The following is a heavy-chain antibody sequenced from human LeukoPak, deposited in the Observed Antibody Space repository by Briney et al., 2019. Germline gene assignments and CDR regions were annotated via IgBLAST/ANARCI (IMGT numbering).Heavy chain of an antibody. CDR2: IGSRNIYI. V-gene: IGHV3-21*01. CDR1: GFTFRTFG. J-gene: IGHJ5*02. D-gene: IGHD2-15*01. Sequence: GGSLRLSCAASGFTFRTFGMNWVRQAPGKGLEWVSSIGSRNIYIYYADSVKGRFTISRDDARNSLYPQMNSLRAEDTAVYFCARDYDGEVAVPANWFAPRGQGTLVTVSS. CDR3: ARDYDGEVAVPANWFAP.